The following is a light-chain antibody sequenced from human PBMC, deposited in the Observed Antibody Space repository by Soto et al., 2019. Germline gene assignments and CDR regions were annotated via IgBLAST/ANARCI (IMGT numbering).Light chain of an antibody. Sequence: QSVLTQPASVSGSPGQSITISCTGTSSDVGGYNYVSWYQQHPGRAPKLIIYEVSNRPSGVSNRFSGSKSGNTASLAISGLQAEDEADYYCSAYTTGNTLVGFGGGTQLTVL. CDR1: SSDVGGYNY. CDR2: EVS. CDR3: SAYTTGNTLVG. V-gene: IGLV2-14*01. J-gene: IGLJ2*01.